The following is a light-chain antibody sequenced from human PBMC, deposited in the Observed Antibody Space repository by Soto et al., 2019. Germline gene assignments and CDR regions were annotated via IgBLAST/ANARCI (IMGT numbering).Light chain of an antibody. V-gene: IGLV2-18*02. CDR2: EVR. Sequence: QSVLTQPPSVSGSPGQSVTISCTGTSSDVGSYNRVSWYQQPPGTAPKLMIYEVRSRPSGVPDRFSGYKSRNTASLTISGLRAGDEADYYCSSYTSSRTLVFGGGTQLTVL. J-gene: IGLJ2*01. CDR3: SSYTSSRTLV. CDR1: SSDVGSYNR.